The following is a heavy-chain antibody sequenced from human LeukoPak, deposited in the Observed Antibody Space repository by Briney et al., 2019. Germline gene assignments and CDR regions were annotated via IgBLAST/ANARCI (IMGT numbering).Heavy chain of an antibody. CDR2: ISYDGSNK. V-gene: IGHV3-30*03. CDR3: ARSGGLYYYYGMDV. J-gene: IGHJ6*02. CDR1: GFTFSSYG. Sequence: GRSLRLSCAASGFTFSSYGMHWVRQAPGKGLEWVAVISYDGSNKYYADSVKGRFTISRDNAKNSLYLQMNSLRAEDTAVYYCARSGGLYYYYGMDVWGQGTTVTVSS. D-gene: IGHD2-15*01.